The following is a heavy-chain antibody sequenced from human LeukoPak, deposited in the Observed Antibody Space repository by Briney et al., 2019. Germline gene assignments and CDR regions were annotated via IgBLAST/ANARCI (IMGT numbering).Heavy chain of an antibody. V-gene: IGHV4-59*01. J-gene: IGHJ3*02. CDR1: GGSISSYY. Sequence: SETLSLTCTVSGGSISSYYWSWIRQPPGKGLEWIGYIYYSGSTNYNPSLKSRVTISVDTSKTQFSLKLSSVTAADTAVYYCARTDYDILTGFSYDAFDIWGQGTMVTVSS. CDR3: ARTDYDILTGFSYDAFDI. CDR2: IYYSGST. D-gene: IGHD3-9*01.